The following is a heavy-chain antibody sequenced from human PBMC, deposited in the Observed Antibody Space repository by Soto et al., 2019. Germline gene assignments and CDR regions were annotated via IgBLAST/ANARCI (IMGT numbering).Heavy chain of an antibody. J-gene: IGHJ6*02. V-gene: IGHV3-53*01. CDR2: LYSGGST. D-gene: IGHD2-15*01. CDR3: ARGRYCSGGSCHHYYGTDV. CDR1: GFTVSSNY. Sequence: EVQLVESGGGLIQPGGSLRLSCAASGFTVSSNYMSWVRQAPGEGLEWVSVLYSGGSTYYADSVKGRFTISRDNSKNTLYLQMNSLRAEDTAVYYCARGRYCSGGSCHHYYGTDVWGQGTTVTVSS.